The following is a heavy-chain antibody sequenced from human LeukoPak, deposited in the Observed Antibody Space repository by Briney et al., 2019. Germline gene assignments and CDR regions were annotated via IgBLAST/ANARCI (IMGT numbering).Heavy chain of an antibody. CDR3: ARDGSYKLDY. D-gene: IGHD1-26*01. Sequence: GGSLRLSCAASGLTFSGARMHWVRQTPGKGLVWISRIKSDGTATYADSVRGRFTISRDNAKNTLYLQMNNLRADDTGIYYCARDGSYKLDYWGQGALVTVSS. CDR2: IKSDGTAT. V-gene: IGHV3-74*03. CDR1: GLTFSGAR. J-gene: IGHJ4*02.